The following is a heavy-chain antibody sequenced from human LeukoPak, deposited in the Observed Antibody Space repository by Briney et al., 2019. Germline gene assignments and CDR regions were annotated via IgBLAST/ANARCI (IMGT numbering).Heavy chain of an antibody. Sequence: SETLSLTCTVSGGSISSGSYYWSWIRQPAGKGLEWIGRIHTSGSTNYNPSLQSRVTMSLDTSKNQFSLNLRSATAADTAVYYCAREDSLHFDYWGQGIRVTVSS. J-gene: IGHJ4*02. CDR1: GGSISSGSYY. D-gene: IGHD3-22*01. V-gene: IGHV4-61*02. CDR3: AREDSLHFDY. CDR2: IHTSGST.